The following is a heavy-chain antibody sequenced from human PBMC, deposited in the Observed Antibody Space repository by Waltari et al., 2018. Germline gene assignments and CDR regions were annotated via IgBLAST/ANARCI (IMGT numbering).Heavy chain of an antibody. CDR2: IIPSFGQA. CDR3: AREPSYVVSPDAFDI. J-gene: IGHJ3*02. D-gene: IGHD3-16*01. CDR1: GGTFSSYA. Sequence: QVQLVQSGAEVKKPGSSVKVSCKASGGTFSSYAISWVRQAPGQGLEWMGGIIPSFGQANYAQKCQGRVTITADESTSTAYMELSSLRSEDTAVYYCAREPSYVVSPDAFDIWGQGTMVTVSS. V-gene: IGHV1-69*13.